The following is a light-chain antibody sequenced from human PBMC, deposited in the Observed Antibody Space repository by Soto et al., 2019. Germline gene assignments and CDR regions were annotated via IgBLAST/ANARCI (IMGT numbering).Light chain of an antibody. J-gene: IGLJ1*01. CDR2: DVS. V-gene: IGLV2-11*01. CDR3: CSYAGSYTFV. CDR1: SSDVGVYNY. Sequence: ALTQPRSVSGSPGQSVTISCTGTSSDVGVYNYVSWYQQYPGKAPKIMIYDVSKRPSGVPDRFSGSKSDNTASLTISGLQAEDEADYYCCSYAGSYTFVFGIGTKATVL.